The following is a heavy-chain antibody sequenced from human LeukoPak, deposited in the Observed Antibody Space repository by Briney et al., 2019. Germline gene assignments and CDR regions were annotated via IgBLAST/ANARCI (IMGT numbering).Heavy chain of an antibody. CDR3: ARGYYGSGSHCCHMDV. J-gene: IGHJ6*03. CDR1: VGSFSGYY. D-gene: IGHD3-10*01. CDR2: INHSGST. Sequence: SETLSLTCAVYVGSFSGYYWSWIRQPPGKGLEGIGEINHSGSTNYNSSLKRRVTISVATSKNQFSLKLSSVTAADTAVYYCARGYYGSGSHCCHMDVWGKGTTITVS. V-gene: IGHV4-34*01.